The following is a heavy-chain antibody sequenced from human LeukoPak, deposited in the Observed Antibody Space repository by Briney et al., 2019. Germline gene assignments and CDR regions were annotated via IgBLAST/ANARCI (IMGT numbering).Heavy chain of an antibody. V-gene: IGHV3-7*01. Sequence: PGGSLRLSCAASELTSSTSWMSWVRQAPGKGLEWLAQTKQDGSEKYYVDSVKGRFTTSRDKNSLFLQMNSVRAEDTAVYYCVGWGISGITSHWGQGTLVTVSS. D-gene: IGHD1-7*01. CDR3: VGWGISGITSH. CDR1: ELTSSTSW. J-gene: IGHJ4*02. CDR2: TKQDGSEK.